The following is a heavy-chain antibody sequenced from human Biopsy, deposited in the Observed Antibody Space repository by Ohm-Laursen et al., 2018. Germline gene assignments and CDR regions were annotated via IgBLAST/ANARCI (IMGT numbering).Heavy chain of an antibody. D-gene: IGHD3-10*01. CDR3: ARDGAGSYHDY. J-gene: IGHJ4*02. CDR2: VNIDGNIT. V-gene: IGHV3-74*01. CDR1: GFTFNNSW. Sequence: SLRLSCAASGFTFNNSWMHWVRQVPGKGLVWVSRVNIDGNITNYADSAKGRFTISRDNARNTLYLQMNSLTVEDTAVYYCARDGAGSYHDYWGQGTLVTVSS.